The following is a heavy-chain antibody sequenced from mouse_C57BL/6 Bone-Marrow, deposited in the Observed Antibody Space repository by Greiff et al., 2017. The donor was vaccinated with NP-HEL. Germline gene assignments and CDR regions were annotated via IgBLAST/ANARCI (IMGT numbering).Heavy chain of an antibody. J-gene: IGHJ2*01. CDR2: IRRKSNNYAT. CDR3: GRHGGLRFDD. V-gene: IGHV10-1*01. D-gene: IGHD3-3*01. CDR1: GFSFNTYA. Sequence: EVQLQESGGGLVQPTGSLKLSCAASGFSFNTYAMNWVRQAPGKGLEWVARIRRKSNNYATYYADSVKDSFTISRDDSESMLYRQMNNVKTEDTAMDYCGRHGGLRFDDGGQGTTLTVSS.